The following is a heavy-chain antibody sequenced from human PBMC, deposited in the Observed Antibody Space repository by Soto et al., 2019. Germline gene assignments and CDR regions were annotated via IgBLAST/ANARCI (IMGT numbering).Heavy chain of an antibody. J-gene: IGHJ6*02. D-gene: IGHD2-2*01. CDR1: GFTFSDEN. V-gene: IGHV3-21*06. CDR2: ISGGGSYI. Sequence: TGGSLRLSCSASGFTFSDENMSWVRQVPGKGLEWVSGISGGGSYIFYADSVQGRFSISRDNPKNSLFLEMNSLRVEDTAVYYCARDSDCHSTSCFFPPHVWGQGTTVTV. CDR3: ARDSDCHSTSCFFPPHV.